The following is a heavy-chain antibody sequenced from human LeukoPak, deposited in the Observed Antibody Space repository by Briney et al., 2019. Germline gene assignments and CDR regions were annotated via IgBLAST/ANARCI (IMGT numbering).Heavy chain of an antibody. CDR1: GFTVSSNY. J-gene: IGHJ4*02. CDR2: IYSGGST. D-gene: IGHD3-10*01. V-gene: IGHV3-53*01. CDR3: VGASRSGYFDY. Sequence: GGSLRLSCAASGFTVSSNYMSWVSQAPGKGLEWVSVIYSGGSTYYADSVKGRFTISRDNSKNTLYLQMNSLRAEDTAVYYCVGASRSGYFDYWGQGTLVTVSS.